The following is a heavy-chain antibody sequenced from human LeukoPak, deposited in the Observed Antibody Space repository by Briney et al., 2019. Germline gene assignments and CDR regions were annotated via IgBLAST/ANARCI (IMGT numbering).Heavy chain of an antibody. Sequence: GGSLRLSCAASGFTFSGYAMSWVRQAPGKGLEWVSAISGSGGSTYYADSVKGRFTISRDNSKNTLYLQMNSLRAEDTAVYYCAKTPGLDYDSSGYEGYWGQGTLVTVSS. V-gene: IGHV3-23*01. CDR2: ISGSGGST. CDR3: AKTPGLDYDSSGYEGY. J-gene: IGHJ4*02. CDR1: GFTFSGYA. D-gene: IGHD3-22*01.